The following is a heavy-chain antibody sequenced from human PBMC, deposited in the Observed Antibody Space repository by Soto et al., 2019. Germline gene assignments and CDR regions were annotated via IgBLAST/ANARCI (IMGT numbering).Heavy chain of an antibody. CDR3: ARGRSAAGQGWFDP. Sequence: QVQLQESGPGLVKPSETLSLTCTVSGGSISSYYWSWIRQPPGKGLEWIGYIYYSGSTNYNPSLKSRVTISVDTSKNQFSLKLSSVTAADTAVYYCARGRSAAGQGWFDPWGQGTLVTVSS. CDR1: GGSISSYY. CDR2: IYYSGST. J-gene: IGHJ5*02. D-gene: IGHD6-13*01. V-gene: IGHV4-59*01.